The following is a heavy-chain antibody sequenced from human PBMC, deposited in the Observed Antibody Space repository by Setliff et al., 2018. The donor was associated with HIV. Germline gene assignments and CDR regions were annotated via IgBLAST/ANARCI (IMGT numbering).Heavy chain of an antibody. CDR3: ARDQSIAARYLFDP. J-gene: IGHJ5*02. V-gene: IGHV4-38-2*02. CDR2: INHRGAT. CDR1: GYSISNCSY. D-gene: IGHD6-6*01. Sequence: SETLSLTCNVSGYSISNCSYWGWIRQPPGKGLAWIANINHRGATSYNPSLKSRVTISSDTSKNQFSLSLTSVTAADTAVYYCARDQSIAARYLFDPWGQGTLVTVSS.